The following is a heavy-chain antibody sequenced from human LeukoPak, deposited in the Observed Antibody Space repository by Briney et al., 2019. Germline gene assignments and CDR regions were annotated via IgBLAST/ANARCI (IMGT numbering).Heavy chain of an antibody. CDR3: ASPAHYYDSSGYFSY. Sequence: ASVKVSCKASGGTFSSYAISWVRQAPGQGLEWMGVIIPIFGTANYAQKFQGRVTITTDESTSTAYMELSSLRSEDTAVYYCASPAHYYDSSGYFSYWGQGTLVTVSS. D-gene: IGHD3-22*01. J-gene: IGHJ4*02. V-gene: IGHV1-69*05. CDR2: IIPIFGTA. CDR1: GGTFSSYA.